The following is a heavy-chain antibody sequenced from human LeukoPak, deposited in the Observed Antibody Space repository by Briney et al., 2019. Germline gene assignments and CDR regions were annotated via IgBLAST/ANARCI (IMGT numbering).Heavy chain of an antibody. Sequence: GGSLRLSCAASGFTFSSYWMSWVRQAPGKGLDWVSAISGSAGHTYYADSVKGRFTISRDNSKNTLYLQMNSLRAEDTAVYYCAKVPRYCSGGSCYAGYFEYWGQGTLVTVPS. CDR1: GFTFSSYW. V-gene: IGHV3-23*01. CDR3: AKVPRYCSGGSCYAGYFEY. J-gene: IGHJ4*02. CDR2: ISGSAGHT. D-gene: IGHD2-15*01.